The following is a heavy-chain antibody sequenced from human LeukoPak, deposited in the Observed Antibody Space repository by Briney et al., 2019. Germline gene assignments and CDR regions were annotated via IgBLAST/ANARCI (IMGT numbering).Heavy chain of an antibody. CDR2: ISSSSSYI. Sequence: GGSLRPSCAASGVTLSSYSTNWVRQAPGKGLEWVSSISSSSSYIYYADSVKGRFTISRDNAKNALYLQMNSLRAEDTPVYDRARDPMTGHSSGYQYYWIDPWGEGTLVTVSS. CDR3: ARDPMTGHSSGYQYYWIDP. V-gene: IGHV3-21*01. J-gene: IGHJ5*02. D-gene: IGHD3-22*01. CDR1: GVTLSSYS.